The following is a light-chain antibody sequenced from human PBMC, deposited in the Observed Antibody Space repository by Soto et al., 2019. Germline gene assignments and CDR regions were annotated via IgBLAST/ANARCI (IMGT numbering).Light chain of an antibody. V-gene: IGKV1-33*01. J-gene: IGKJ2*01. CDR1: QDITLY. Sequence: DIQMTQSPSSLSASVGDRVTITCQASQDITLYLNWYQHKPGKAPNLLIHDVSTLETGVPTRFSGRGSGTTFTLTILNLQPEDVATYYCQQYDSRPNTFGQGNKVE. CDR3: QQYDSRPNT. CDR2: DVS.